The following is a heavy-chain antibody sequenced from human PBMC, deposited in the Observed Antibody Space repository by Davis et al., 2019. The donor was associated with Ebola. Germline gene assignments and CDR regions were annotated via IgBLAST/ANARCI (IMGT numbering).Heavy chain of an antibody. Sequence: PGGSLRLSCAASGFTFSSYAMSWVRQAPGKGLEWVSAISGSGGSTYYADSVKGRFTISRDNSKNTLYLQMNSLRAEDTAVYYCATYKYWSGGSTYFGGDKWGQGTLVTVSS. V-gene: IGHV3-23*01. CDR3: ATYKYWSGGSTYFGGDK. D-gene: IGHD2-15*01. J-gene: IGHJ4*02. CDR2: ISGSGGST. CDR1: GFTFSSYA.